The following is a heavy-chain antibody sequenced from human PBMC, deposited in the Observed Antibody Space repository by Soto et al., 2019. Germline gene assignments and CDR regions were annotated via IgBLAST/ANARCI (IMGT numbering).Heavy chain of an antibody. CDR2: IYYTGST. J-gene: IGHJ4*01. CDR1: GGSISSGAYY. D-gene: IGHD3-10*01. CDR3: ARALNYGSGLDH. V-gene: IGHV4-31*02. Sequence: PSETLSLTCTVSGGSISSGAYYWSWFRQPPGKGPEWIGYIYYTGSTHYNPSLKNRVTISVDTSKNHFSLNLSSVTAADTAVYFCARALNYGSGLDHWGHGTLVTVSS.